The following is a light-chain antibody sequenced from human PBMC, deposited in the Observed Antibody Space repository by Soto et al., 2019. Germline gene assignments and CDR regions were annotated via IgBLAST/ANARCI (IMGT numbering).Light chain of an antibody. Sequence: QSVLTQPPSVSGAPGQRVTISCTGSSYNIGADYDVHWYQHLPGTAPKVLIYGNSNRPSGVPDRISGSKSGTSASLAITGLQAEDEADYYCQSYDSSLSVVVFGGGTKVTVL. CDR1: SYNIGADYD. V-gene: IGLV1-40*01. CDR3: QSYDSSLSVVV. CDR2: GNS. J-gene: IGLJ2*01.